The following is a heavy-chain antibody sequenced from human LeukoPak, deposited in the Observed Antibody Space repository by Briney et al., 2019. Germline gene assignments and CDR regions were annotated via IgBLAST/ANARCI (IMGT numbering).Heavy chain of an antibody. CDR3: ARVRCSGGSCYSVFDF. Sequence: SGTLSLTCTVSTGSISSNDWWSWVRQPPGKGLEWIGEISHSGGTNYNPSLRSRLTISVDKSKNQFSLRLNSMTAADTAVYYCARVRCSGGSCYSVFDFWGQGTQVTVSS. V-gene: IGHV4-4*02. CDR1: TGSISSNDW. CDR2: ISHSGGT. J-gene: IGHJ4*02. D-gene: IGHD2-15*01.